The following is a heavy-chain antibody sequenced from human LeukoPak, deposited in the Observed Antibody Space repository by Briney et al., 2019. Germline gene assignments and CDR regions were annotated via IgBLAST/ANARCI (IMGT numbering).Heavy chain of an antibody. CDR2: IYYSRST. J-gene: IGHJ3*02. CDR3: ARDRPPYDSSGYDADAFDI. Sequence: SETLSLTCTVSGGSISSSSYYWGWISQPPGKALAWIGSIYYSRSTYYNPSLKSRVTISVDTSKNQFSLKLSSVTAADTAVYYCARDRPPYDSSGYDADAFDIWGQGTMVTVSS. CDR1: GGSISSSSYY. V-gene: IGHV4-39*07. D-gene: IGHD3-22*01.